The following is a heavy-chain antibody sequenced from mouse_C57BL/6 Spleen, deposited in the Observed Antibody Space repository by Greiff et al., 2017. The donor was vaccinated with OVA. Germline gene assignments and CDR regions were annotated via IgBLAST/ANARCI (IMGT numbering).Heavy chain of an antibody. CDR1: GFTFSDYG. D-gene: IGHD1-1*01. CDR2: ISSGSSTI. Sequence: EVKVVESGGGLVKPGGSLKLSCAASGFTFSDYGMHWVRQAPEQGLAWVAYISSGSSTIYYADTVKGRFTISRDNAKNTLFLQMTSLRSEDTAMYYCASALRGYYAMDYWGQGTSVTVSS. V-gene: IGHV5-17*01. CDR3: ASALRGYYAMDY. J-gene: IGHJ4*01.